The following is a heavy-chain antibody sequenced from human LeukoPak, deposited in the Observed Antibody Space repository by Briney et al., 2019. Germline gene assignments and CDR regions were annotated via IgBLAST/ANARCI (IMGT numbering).Heavy chain of an antibody. CDR1: GYTFTSYG. J-gene: IGHJ4*02. Sequence: GASVKVSCKASGYTFTSYGISWVRQAPGQRLEWMGWISAYNGNTNYAQKLQGRVTMTTDTSTSTAYMELRSLRSDDTAVYYCARATMVQGVITPPFDYWGQGTLVTVSS. CDR2: ISAYNGNT. CDR3: ARATMVQGVITPPFDY. V-gene: IGHV1-18*01. D-gene: IGHD3-10*01.